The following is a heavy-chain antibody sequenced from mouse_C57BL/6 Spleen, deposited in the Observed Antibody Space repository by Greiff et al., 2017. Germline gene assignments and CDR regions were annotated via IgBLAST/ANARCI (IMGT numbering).Heavy chain of an antibody. CDR2: IYPRDGST. D-gene: IGHD1-1*01. J-gene: IGHJ4*01. V-gene: IGHV1-85*01. CDR3: ARSLTTVVDDAMDY. Sequence: VKLMESGPELVKPGASVKLSCKASGYTFTSYDINWVKQRPGQGLEWIGWIYPRDGSTKYNEKFKGKATLTVDTSSSTAYMELHSLTSEDSAVYFCARSLTTVVDDAMDYWGQGTSVTVSS. CDR1: GYTFTSYD.